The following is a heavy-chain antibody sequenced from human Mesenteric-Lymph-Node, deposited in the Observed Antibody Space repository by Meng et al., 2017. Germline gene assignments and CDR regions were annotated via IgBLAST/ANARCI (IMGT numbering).Heavy chain of an antibody. Sequence: SLKISCAASGFTFDDYGMHWVRQAPGKGLEWVSGISWNSGKIGYADSMKGRFTISRDNAKNSLYLQMNSLGVEDTALYYCAKDYGSTLYGMDVWGQGTTVTVSS. CDR2: ISWNSGKI. CDR3: AKDYGSTLYGMDV. CDR1: GFTFDDYG. V-gene: IGHV3-9*01. J-gene: IGHJ6*02. D-gene: IGHD6-13*01.